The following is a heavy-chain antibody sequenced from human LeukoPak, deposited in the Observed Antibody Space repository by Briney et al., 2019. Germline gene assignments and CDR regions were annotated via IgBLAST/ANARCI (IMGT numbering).Heavy chain of an antibody. V-gene: IGHV4-4*07. J-gene: IGHJ4*02. D-gene: IGHD4-17*01. CDR1: GGSISPYY. CDR3: ATLKGDYGDYPDY. Sequence: SETLSLTCTVSGGSISPYYWSWIRQAAGKGLEWIGRIYINGNTQYNPSLKSRVSMSVDTSKNQLSLKLTSVTAADTAVYYCATLKGDYGDYPDYWGQGTLVTVSS. CDR2: IYINGNT.